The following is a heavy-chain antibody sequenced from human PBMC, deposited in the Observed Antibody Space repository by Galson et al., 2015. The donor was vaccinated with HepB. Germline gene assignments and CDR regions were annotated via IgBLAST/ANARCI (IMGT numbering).Heavy chain of an antibody. CDR1: GGSISNSRYY. CDR2: IYYNGNT. CDR3: ARASPDSGNYGLPDAFDI. J-gene: IGHJ3*02. Sequence: ETLSLTCTVSGGSISNSRYYWGWIRQPPGKGLEWIGRIYYNGNTYYNPSLKSRVTISVETSKNQFSPKLSSVTAADTAVDYCARASPDSGNYGLPDAFDIWGQGTMVTVSS. D-gene: IGHD3-10*01. V-gene: IGHV4-39*02.